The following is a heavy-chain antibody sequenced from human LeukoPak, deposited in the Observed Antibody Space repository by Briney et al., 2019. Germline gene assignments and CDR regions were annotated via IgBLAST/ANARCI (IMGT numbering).Heavy chain of an antibody. D-gene: IGHD3-10*01. Sequence: GASVKVSCKASGYTFTSYYMHWVRQAPGQGLEWMGIINPSGGSTSYAQKFQGRVTMTRDMSTSTVYMELSSLRSEDTAVYYCARVQNLWFGERYYFDYWSQGTLVTVSS. CDR2: INPSGGST. CDR1: GYTFTSYY. CDR3: ARVQNLWFGERYYFDY. V-gene: IGHV1-46*01. J-gene: IGHJ4*02.